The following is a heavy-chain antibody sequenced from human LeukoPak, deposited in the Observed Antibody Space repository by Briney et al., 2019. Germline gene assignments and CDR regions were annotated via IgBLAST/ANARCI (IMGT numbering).Heavy chain of an antibody. CDR2: ISSSGSYI. D-gene: IGHD2-15*01. J-gene: IGHJ4*02. CDR1: GFTFSSYS. CDR3: ARVLPRFPTLDY. V-gene: IGHV3-21*01. Sequence: GGSLRLSCAASGFTFSSYSMNWVRQAPGKGLEWVSSISSSGSYIYYADSVKGRFTISRDNAKNSLYLQMNSLRAEDTAVYYCARVLPRFPTLDYWGQGTLVTVSS.